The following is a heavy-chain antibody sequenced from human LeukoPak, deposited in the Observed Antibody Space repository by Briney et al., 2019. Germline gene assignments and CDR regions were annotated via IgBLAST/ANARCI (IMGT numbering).Heavy chain of an antibody. D-gene: IGHD6-13*01. V-gene: IGHV1-2*02. CDR2: INPNSGGT. CDR3: ARDKSSSWSFFDY. Sequence: ASVKVSCKASGYTFTGYYMHWVRQAPGQGLEWMGWINPNSGGTNYAQKFQGRVIMTRDTSISTAYMELSRLRSDDTAVYYCARDKSSSWSFFDYWGQGTLVTVSS. CDR1: GYTFTGYY. J-gene: IGHJ4*02.